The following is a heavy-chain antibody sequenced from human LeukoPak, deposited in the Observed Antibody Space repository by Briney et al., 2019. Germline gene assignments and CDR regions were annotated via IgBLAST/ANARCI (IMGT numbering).Heavy chain of an antibody. CDR3: ARRGTGHGMDV. J-gene: IGHJ6*02. Sequence: GGSLRLSCAASGFTCNNYWIHWVRQVPGKGLVWVSRINNDGGSASYVDSVKGRFTISRDNAKNTLFLQMNSLRAEDTAVYYCARRGTGHGMDVWGQGTTVIVSS. CDR1: GFTCNNYW. V-gene: IGHV3-74*01. CDR2: INNDGGSA. D-gene: IGHD1-1*01.